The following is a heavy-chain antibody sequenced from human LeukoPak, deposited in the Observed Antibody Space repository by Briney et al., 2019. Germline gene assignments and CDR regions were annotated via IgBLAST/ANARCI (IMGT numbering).Heavy chain of an antibody. D-gene: IGHD6-13*01. Sequence: PGGSLRLSCAASGFTFSSYGMHWVRQAPGKGLEWVAFIRYDGSNKYYADSVKGRFTISRDNSKNTLYLQMNSLRAEDTAVYYCATPAAGPGAEYSLYWGQGTLVIVSS. V-gene: IGHV3-30*02. J-gene: IGHJ1*01. CDR2: IRYDGSNK. CDR3: ATPAAGPGAEYSLY. CDR1: GFTFSSYG.